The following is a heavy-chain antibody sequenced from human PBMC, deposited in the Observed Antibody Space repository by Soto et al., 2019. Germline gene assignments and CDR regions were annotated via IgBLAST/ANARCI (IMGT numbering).Heavy chain of an antibody. CDR1: GGSISSGDYY. V-gene: IGHV4-30-4*01. Sequence: SETLSLTCTVSGGSISSGDYYWSWIRQPPGKGLEWIGYIYYSGSTYYNPSLKSRVTISVDTSKNQFSLKLSSVTAADTAVYYCARDYSGYDFWSSYGMDVWGQGTTVTV. D-gene: IGHD5-12*01. CDR3: ARDYSGYDFWSSYGMDV. CDR2: IYYSGST. J-gene: IGHJ6*02.